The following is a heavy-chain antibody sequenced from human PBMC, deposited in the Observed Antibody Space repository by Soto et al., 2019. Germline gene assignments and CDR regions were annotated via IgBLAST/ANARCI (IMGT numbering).Heavy chain of an antibody. CDR1: GYSFTSYC. D-gene: IGHD4-17*01. CDR2: IYPGDSDT. Sequence: PGESLKISCKGSGYSFTSYCIGWVRQMPGKGLEWMGIIYPGDSDTRYSPSFQGQVTISADKSISTAYLQWSSLKASDTAMYYCARHSPLRLDDDYGDRETYYYYYGRDVWGQGTTITVSS. CDR3: ARHSPLRLDDDYGDRETYYYYYGRDV. J-gene: IGHJ6*01. V-gene: IGHV5-51*01.